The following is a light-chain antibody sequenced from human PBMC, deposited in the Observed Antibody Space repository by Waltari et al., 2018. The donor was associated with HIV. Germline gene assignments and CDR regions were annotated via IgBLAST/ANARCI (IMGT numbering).Light chain of an antibody. J-gene: IGLJ3*02. Sequence: QSALTQPPSASGSPGQPVPISCTGTSSDVGGYNNVSWYQQHPGQAPKLMIFDVSKRPSGVPDRFSGSKSGNTASLTVSGLQAEDEADYYCGSYSGSKNFAVFGGGTKLTVL. CDR1: SSDVGGYNN. CDR3: GSYSGSKNFAV. CDR2: DVS. V-gene: IGLV2-8*01.